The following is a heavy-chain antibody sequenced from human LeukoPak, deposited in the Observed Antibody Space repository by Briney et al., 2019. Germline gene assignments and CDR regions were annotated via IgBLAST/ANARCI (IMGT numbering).Heavy chain of an antibody. CDR1: GFTFSSYS. D-gene: IGHD2-21*02. Sequence: PGGSLRLSCAASGFTFSSYSMNWVRQAPGKGLEWVSSISSSSSYIYYADSVKGRFTISRDNAKNSLYLQMNSLRVEDTAVYYCTSWGDTTAEYFQRWGQGTLVTVSS. V-gene: IGHV3-21*01. J-gene: IGHJ1*01. CDR2: ISSSSSYI. CDR3: TSWGDTTAEYFQR.